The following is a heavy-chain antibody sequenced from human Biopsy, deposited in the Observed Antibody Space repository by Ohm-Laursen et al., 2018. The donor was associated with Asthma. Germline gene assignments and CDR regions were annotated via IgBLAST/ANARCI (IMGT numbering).Heavy chain of an antibody. CDR2: ISYDGSSI. D-gene: IGHD3-10*01. CDR1: RSTYE. Sequence: SLRLSCAASRSTYEMHWVRQAPGKGLEWVAVISYDGSSIYYAESVKGRFTIARDNSKNTLYLQMNSLRVEDTAVYYCARGREGSGSYFTSHWFDPWGQGTLVTVSS. V-gene: IGHV3-30-3*01. CDR3: ARGREGSGSYFTSHWFDP. J-gene: IGHJ5*02.